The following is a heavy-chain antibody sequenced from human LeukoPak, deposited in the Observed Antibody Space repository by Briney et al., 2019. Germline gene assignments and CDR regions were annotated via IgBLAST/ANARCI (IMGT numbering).Heavy chain of an antibody. CDR3: ARDKSGNSGWYSYFDY. CDR1: GYTFTGYY. J-gene: IGHJ4*02. V-gene: IGHV1-2*02. CDR2: INPNSGGT. D-gene: IGHD6-19*01. Sequence: GASVKVSCKASGYTFTGYYMHWVRQAPGQGLEWMGWINPNSGGTNYAQKFQGRVTITRDTSISTAYMELSRLSSDDTAVYYCARDKSGNSGWYSYFDYWGQGTLVTVSS.